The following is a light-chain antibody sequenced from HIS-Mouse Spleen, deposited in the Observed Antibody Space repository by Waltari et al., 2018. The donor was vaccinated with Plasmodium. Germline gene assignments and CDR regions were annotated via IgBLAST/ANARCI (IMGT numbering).Light chain of an antibody. Sequence: EILMTQSPATLSVSPGARATLSCRASQSVSINLAWYQQKPGQAPRLLIYGASTRATGIPARFSGSGSGTEFTLTISSMQSEDFAVYYCQQYNNWPPYTFGQGTKLEIK. CDR1: QSVSIN. J-gene: IGKJ2*01. CDR3: QQYNNWPPYT. V-gene: IGKV3-15*01. CDR2: GAS.